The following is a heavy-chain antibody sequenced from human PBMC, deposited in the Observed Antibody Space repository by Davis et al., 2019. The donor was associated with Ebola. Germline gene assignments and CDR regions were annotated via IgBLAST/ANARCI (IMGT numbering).Heavy chain of an antibody. CDR2: IYYSGST. CDR3: ARARGYSSGWYSYYYGMDV. Sequence: PSETLSLTCTVSGGSISSYYWSWIRQPPGKGLEWIGYIYYSGSTYYNPSLKSRVTISVDTSKNQFSLKLSSVTAADTAVYYCARARGYSSGWYSYYYGMDVWGKGTTVTVSS. V-gene: IGHV4-59*12. D-gene: IGHD6-19*01. CDR1: GGSISSYY. J-gene: IGHJ6*04.